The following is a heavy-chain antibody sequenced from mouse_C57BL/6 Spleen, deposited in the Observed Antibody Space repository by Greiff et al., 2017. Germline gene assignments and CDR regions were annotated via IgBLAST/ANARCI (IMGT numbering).Heavy chain of an antibody. Sequence: QVQLKQFGAELAKPGASVKLSCKASGYTFTSYWMHWVKQRPGKGLEWIGYINPSSGYTKYNQKFKDKATLTADKSSSTAYMQLSSLTYEDSAVYYCAREVEANFDVWGTGTTVTVSS. CDR1: GYTFTSYW. CDR2: INPSSGYT. J-gene: IGHJ1*03. V-gene: IGHV1-7*01. D-gene: IGHD1-1*01. CDR3: AREVEANFDV.